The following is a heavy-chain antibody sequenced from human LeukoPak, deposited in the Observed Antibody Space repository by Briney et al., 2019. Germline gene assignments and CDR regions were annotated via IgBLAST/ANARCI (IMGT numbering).Heavy chain of an antibody. Sequence: GGSLRLSCAAAGFTFSSYAMSWVRQAPGKGLEWVAFIRFDGGNKHDADSVKGRFTISRDNSKNTLYLQMNSLRAEDTAVYYCAKDHDSRSSDYYYYYMDVWGKGTTVIVSS. CDR1: GFTFSSYA. CDR2: IRFDGGNK. J-gene: IGHJ6*03. V-gene: IGHV3-30*02. CDR3: AKDHDSRSSDYYYYYMDV. D-gene: IGHD6-6*01.